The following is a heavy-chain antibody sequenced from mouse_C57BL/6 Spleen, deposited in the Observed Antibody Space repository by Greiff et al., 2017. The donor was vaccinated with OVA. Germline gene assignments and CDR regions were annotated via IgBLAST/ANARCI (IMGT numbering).Heavy chain of an antibody. CDR2: ISSGSSTI. CDR1: GFTFSDYG. CDR3: ARDYGSSHWYFDV. Sequence: EVNLVESGGGLVKPGGSLKLSCAASGFTFSDYGMHWVRQAPEKGLEWVAYISSGSSTIYYADTVKGRFTISRDNAKNTLFLQMTSLRSEDTAMYYCARDYGSSHWYFDVWGTGTTVTVSS. J-gene: IGHJ1*03. D-gene: IGHD1-1*01. V-gene: IGHV5-17*01.